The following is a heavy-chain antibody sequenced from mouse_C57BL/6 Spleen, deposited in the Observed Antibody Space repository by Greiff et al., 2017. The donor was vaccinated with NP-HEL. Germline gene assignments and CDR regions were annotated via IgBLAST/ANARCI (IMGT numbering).Heavy chain of an antibody. D-gene: IGHD1-1*01. CDR2: IDPETGGT. J-gene: IGHJ3*01. V-gene: IGHV1-15*01. CDR3: TESHYYGDPAY. CDR1: GYTFTDYE. Sequence: QVQLQQSGAELVRPGASVTLSCKASGYTFTDYEMHWVKQTPVHGLEWIGAIDPETGGTAYNQKFKGKAILTADKSSSTAYMELRSLTSEDSAVYYSTESHYYGDPAYWGQGTLVTVSA.